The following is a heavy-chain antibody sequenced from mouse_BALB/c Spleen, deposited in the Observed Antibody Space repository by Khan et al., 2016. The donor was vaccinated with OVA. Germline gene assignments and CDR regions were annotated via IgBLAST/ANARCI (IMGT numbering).Heavy chain of an antibody. D-gene: IGHD2-14*01. CDR3: ANYRYDYFDY. J-gene: IGHJ2*01. CDR1: GYTFTSYW. V-gene: IGHV1-87*01. CDR2: IYPGDGDP. Sequence: QVQLKQSGAELARPGASVKLSCKASGYTFTSYWMQWVRQRPGQGLEWIGSIYPGDGDPRYTQKFKGKATLTADKSSSTAYMQLSSLTSEDSAVYYCANYRYDYFDYWGQGTTLTVSS.